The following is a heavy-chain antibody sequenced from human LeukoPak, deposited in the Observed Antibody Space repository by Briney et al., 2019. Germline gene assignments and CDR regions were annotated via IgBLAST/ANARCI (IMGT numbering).Heavy chain of an antibody. V-gene: IGHV4-30-2*01. CDR1: GGSISSGGYY. CDR3: ARWAPEIKGVPAAIGRAFDI. D-gene: IGHD2-2*02. J-gene: IGHJ3*02. Sequence: SETLSLTCTVSGGSISSGGYYWSWIRQPPGKGLEWIGYIYHSGSTYYNPSLKSRVTISVDRSENQFSLKLSSVTAADTAVYYCARWAPEIKGVPAAIGRAFDIWGQGTMVTVSS. CDR2: IYHSGST.